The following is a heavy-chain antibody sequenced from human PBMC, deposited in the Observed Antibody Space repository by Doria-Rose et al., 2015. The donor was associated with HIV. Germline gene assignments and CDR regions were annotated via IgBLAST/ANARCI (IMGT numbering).Heavy chain of an antibody. D-gene: IGHD3-3*01. CDR3: ARAAPEWDL. Sequence: QVQLQESDAGLLKPSETLSLTCAVYGGSFSGYYWSWIRQPPGKGLEWIGEINHSGSTNYNPSLKSRVTISVDTSKNQFSLKLSSVTAADTAVYYCARAAPEWDLWGQGTLVTVSS. V-gene: IGHV4-34*01. CDR2: INHSGST. CDR1: GGSFSGYY. J-gene: IGHJ5*02.